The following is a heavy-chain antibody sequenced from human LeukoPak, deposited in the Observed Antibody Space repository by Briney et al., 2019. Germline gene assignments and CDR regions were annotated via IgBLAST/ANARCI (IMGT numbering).Heavy chain of an antibody. V-gene: IGHV4-39*01. Sequence: PSETLSLTCTVSGGSISSSIYYWGWIRQPPGKGLEWIGSIYDSGNNYYNPSLKSRFTISVDTSKNQFSLKLSSVTAADTAVYYCASYGSGSYGLFDYWGQGTLVTVSS. D-gene: IGHD3-10*01. CDR1: GGSISSSIYY. CDR2: IYDSGNN. CDR3: ASYGSGSYGLFDY. J-gene: IGHJ4*02.